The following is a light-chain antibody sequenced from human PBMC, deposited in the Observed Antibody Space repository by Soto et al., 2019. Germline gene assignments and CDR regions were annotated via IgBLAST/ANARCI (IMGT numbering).Light chain of an antibody. Sequence: QSALAQPPSASGSPGQSVTISCTGSGSDIGAYKFVSWYQQHPGKAPKLMIFGVTERPSGVPDRFSGSKSGNTASLTVSGLQADDEADYYCSSYTSGSTPYVFGTGTKLTVL. CDR1: GSDIGAYKF. V-gene: IGLV2-8*01. CDR2: GVT. CDR3: SSYTSGSTPYV. J-gene: IGLJ1*01.